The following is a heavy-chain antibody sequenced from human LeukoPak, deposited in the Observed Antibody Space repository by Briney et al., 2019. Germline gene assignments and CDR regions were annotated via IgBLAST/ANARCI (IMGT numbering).Heavy chain of an antibody. CDR1: GFSLSTSGMR. CDR3: ARTNYGDYRNWFDS. J-gene: IGHJ5*01. D-gene: IGHD4-17*01. CDR2: IDWDDDK. V-gene: IGHV2-70*04. Sequence: KESGPALVKPTQTLTLTCTFSGFSLSTSGMRVSWIRQPPGKALEWLARIDWDDDKFYSTSLKTRLTISKDTSKNQVVLTMTNMDPVDTATYYCARTNYGDYRNWFDSWGQGTLVTVSS.